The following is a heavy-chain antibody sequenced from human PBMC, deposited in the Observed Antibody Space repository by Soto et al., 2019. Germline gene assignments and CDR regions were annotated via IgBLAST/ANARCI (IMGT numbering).Heavy chain of an antibody. Sequence: GGSLRLSXAASGFTFSDYYMSWIRQAPGKGLEWVSYISSSGSTIYYADSVKGRFTISRDNAKNSLYLQMNSLRAEDTAVYYCARDPSIFGVVKYYGMDVWGQGTTVTVSS. CDR3: ARDPSIFGVVKYYGMDV. V-gene: IGHV3-11*01. CDR2: ISSSGSTI. D-gene: IGHD3-3*01. CDR1: GFTFSDYY. J-gene: IGHJ6*02.